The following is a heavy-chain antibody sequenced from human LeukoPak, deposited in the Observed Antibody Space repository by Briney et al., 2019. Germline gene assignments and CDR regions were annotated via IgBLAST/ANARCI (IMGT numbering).Heavy chain of an antibody. CDR3: ARRAGAYSHPYDY. CDR2: ISGSGGST. D-gene: IGHD4/OR15-4a*01. CDR1: GFTFSSYG. J-gene: IGHJ4*02. Sequence: GGSLRLSCAASGFTFSSYGMSWVRQAPGKGLEWVSAISGSGGSTYYADSVKGRFTISRDISKNTLYLHMNSLRAEDTAVYYCARRAGAYSHPYDYWGQGTLVTVSS. V-gene: IGHV3-23*01.